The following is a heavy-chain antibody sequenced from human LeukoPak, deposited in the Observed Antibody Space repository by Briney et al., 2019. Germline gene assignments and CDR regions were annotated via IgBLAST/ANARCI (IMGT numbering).Heavy chain of an antibody. CDR1: GGSISSSTYY. V-gene: IGHV4-39*07. D-gene: IGHD1-1*01. J-gene: IGHJ4*02. CDR3: ARGVGLTQGGTFDY. CDR2: ISYSGST. Sequence: SETLALTCTVSGGSISSSTYYWGWIRQPPGKGLKWIGSISYSGSTYYNPSLKSRVTISVDTSKNQLSLKLSSVTAADTAVYYCARGVGLTQGGTFDYWGQGTLVTVSS.